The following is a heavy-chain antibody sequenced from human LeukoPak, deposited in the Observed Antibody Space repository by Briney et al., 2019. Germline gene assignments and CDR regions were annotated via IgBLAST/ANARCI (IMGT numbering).Heavy chain of an antibody. J-gene: IGHJ3*01. V-gene: IGHV1-18*01. Sequence: ASVKVSCKASGYTFTRYAISWVRQAPGQGLEWMGWINPFNGNTNEAERSQGRVIMTTDTSTRTAYMELRSLRSDDTAVYYCARDYTSAEWLGFAFDVWGQGTMISVSS. D-gene: IGHD6-19*01. CDR1: GYTFTRYA. CDR3: ARDYTSAEWLGFAFDV. CDR2: INPFNGNT.